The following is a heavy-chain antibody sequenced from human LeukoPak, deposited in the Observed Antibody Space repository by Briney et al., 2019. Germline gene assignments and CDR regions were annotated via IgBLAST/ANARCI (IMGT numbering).Heavy chain of an antibody. CDR1: GYTFTGYY. V-gene: IGHV1-2*02. CDR2: INPNSGGT. D-gene: IGHD1-20*01. J-gene: IGHJ4*02. Sequence: ASVKVSCKASGYTFTGYYMHWVRQAPGQGLEWMGWINPNSGGTNYAQKFQGRVTMTRDTSISTAYMELSRLRSDDTAVYYCARDPGYNWNDAYFDYWGQGTLVTVSS. CDR3: ARDPGYNWNDAYFDY.